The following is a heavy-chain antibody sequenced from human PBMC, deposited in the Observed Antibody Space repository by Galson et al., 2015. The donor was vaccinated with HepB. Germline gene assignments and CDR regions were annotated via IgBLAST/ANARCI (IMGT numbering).Heavy chain of an antibody. Sequence: SLRLSCAASGFTFSSYAMSWVRQAPGKGLEWVANIKQDGSEKYYVDSVKGRFTISRDNAKNSLYLQMNSLRAEDTAVYYCARGAPYYDILTGYFMGWGQGTLVTVSS. CDR1: GFTFSSYA. J-gene: IGHJ1*01. V-gene: IGHV3-7*03. D-gene: IGHD3-9*01. CDR3: ARGAPYYDILTGYFMG. CDR2: IKQDGSEK.